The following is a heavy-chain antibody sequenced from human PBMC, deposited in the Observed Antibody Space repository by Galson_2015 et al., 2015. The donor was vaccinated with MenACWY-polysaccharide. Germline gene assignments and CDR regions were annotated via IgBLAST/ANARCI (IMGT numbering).Heavy chain of an antibody. CDR2: IDNSGVWI. J-gene: IGHJ6*02. Sequence: SLRLSCAASGLTFSSYAMNWVRQAPGKGLEWVSSIDNSGVWIYYADSVKGRFTISRDNAKNSLYLQLNSLEVEDTAIYYCARGHYGLDVWGQGTTVTVSS. V-gene: IGHV3-21*04. CDR3: ARGHYGLDV. CDR1: GLTFSSYA.